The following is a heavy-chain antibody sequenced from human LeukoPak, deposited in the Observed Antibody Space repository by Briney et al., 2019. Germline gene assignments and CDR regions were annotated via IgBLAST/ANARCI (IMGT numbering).Heavy chain of an antibody. J-gene: IGHJ4*02. Sequence: PGGSLRLSCAASGFIFSSYGMHWVRQAPGKGLEWVAVIWYDGSNEYYEDAVKGRFTLSRNNSQNTLYLQMNSLRAEDTAVYYCARDHSYGGKIPLFDYWGQGTLVTVSS. CDR3: ARDHSYGGKIPLFDY. V-gene: IGHV3-33*01. CDR2: IWYDGSNE. CDR1: GFIFSSYG. D-gene: IGHD4-23*01.